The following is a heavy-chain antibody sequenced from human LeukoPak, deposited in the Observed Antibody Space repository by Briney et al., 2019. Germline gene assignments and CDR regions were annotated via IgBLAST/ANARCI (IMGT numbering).Heavy chain of an antibody. V-gene: IGHV3-74*01. CDR3: ARDEGGSYFDY. CDR1: GFTLSNYW. J-gene: IGHJ4*02. D-gene: IGHD1-26*01. CDR2: INPDGTRT. Sequence: GGSLRLSCAASGFTLSNYWIHWVRQAPGKGLVWVSRINPDGTRTNYADSVKDRFTISRDNAKNTLYLQMNSLRAEDTAVYYCARDEGGSYFDYWGQGTLVTVSS.